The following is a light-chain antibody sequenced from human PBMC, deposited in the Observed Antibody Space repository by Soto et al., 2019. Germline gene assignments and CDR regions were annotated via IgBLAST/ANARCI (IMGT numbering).Light chain of an antibody. CDR3: QQYGSSPPT. CDR2: GAS. J-gene: IGKJ1*01. V-gene: IGKV3-20*01. Sequence: IVLTQSPGTLSLSPGERATLSCRASQSVSSNYVAWYQRKPGLSPRLLIYGASSRATDIPSRFSGSGSGTDFTLTITRLEAEDFAVYYCQQYGSSPPTFGQGTKVEVK. CDR1: QSVSSNY.